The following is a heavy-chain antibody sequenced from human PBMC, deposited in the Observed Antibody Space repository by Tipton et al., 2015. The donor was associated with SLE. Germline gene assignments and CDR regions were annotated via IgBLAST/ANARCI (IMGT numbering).Heavy chain of an antibody. Sequence: TLSLTCGVYGESFLGYFWTWIRQPPGKGLEWIGESIHSGTTNYNPSLKSRVSISVDTSKNQFSLKLSSVTAADTAVYYCAAQHYSGYQGSFDYWGQGTLVTVSS. J-gene: IGHJ4*02. D-gene: IGHD3-22*01. CDR2: SIHSGTT. CDR1: GESFLGYF. CDR3: AAQHYSGYQGSFDY. V-gene: IGHV4-34*12.